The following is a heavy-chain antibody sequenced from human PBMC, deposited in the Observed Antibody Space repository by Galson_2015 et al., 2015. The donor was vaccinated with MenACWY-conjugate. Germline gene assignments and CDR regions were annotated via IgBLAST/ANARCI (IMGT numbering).Heavy chain of an antibody. V-gene: IGHV3-33*01. D-gene: IGHD2-2*01. J-gene: IGHJ6*02. CDR3: ARVGGLCNATTCYEPWGGMDG. CDR2: IWYDGSNQ. Sequence: SLILSCAAYGFPFSTYGMHWLRQAPGKGLQWVAVIWYDGSNQYYADSVKGRFTIYRDNFKSTLYLQMERLRGEDTAVYYCARVGGLCNATTCYEPWGGMDGWGQGTTVLVSS. CDR1: GFPFSTYG.